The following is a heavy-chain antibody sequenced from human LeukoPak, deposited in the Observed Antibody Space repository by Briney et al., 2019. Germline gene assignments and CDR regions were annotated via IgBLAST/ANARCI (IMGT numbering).Heavy chain of an antibody. V-gene: IGHV3-7*01. D-gene: IGHD3-3*01. CDR2: IKQDGSEK. J-gene: IGHJ6*03. CDR3: ARDWSNSQYYYYMDV. CDR1: GFTFSSYW. Sequence: SGGSLRLSCAASGFTFSSYWMSWVRQAPGKGLEWVANIKQDGSEKYYVDSVKGRFTISRDNAKNSLYLQMNSLRAEDTAVYYCARDWSNSQYYYYMDVWGKGTSVAVSS.